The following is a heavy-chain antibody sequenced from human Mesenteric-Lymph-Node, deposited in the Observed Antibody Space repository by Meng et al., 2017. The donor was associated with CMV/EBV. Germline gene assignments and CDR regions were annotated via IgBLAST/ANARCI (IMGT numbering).Heavy chain of an antibody. Sequence: SETLSLTCAVYGGSFSGYYWSWIRQPPGKGLEWIGSISYSGSTYYNPSLKSRVTISVDTSKNELSLKLSSVTAADTAVYYCAREGPGSYSEAFDIWGQGTVVTVSS. J-gene: IGHJ3*02. D-gene: IGHD3-10*01. V-gene: IGHV4-34*01. CDR1: GGSFSGYY. CDR2: ISYSGST. CDR3: AREGPGSYSEAFDI.